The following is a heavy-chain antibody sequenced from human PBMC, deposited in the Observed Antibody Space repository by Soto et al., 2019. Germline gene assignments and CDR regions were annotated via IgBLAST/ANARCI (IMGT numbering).Heavy chain of an antibody. D-gene: IGHD6-13*01. J-gene: IGHJ4*02. CDR2: IYSGSST. Sequence: GGSLRLSCAASGFTVSSNHMSWVRQAPGKGLEWVSVIYSGSSTYYADSVKGRFTISRDNSKNTLYLQMNSLRAEDTALYYCAREVIAEHGRPPYWGQGNLGTVSS. CDR3: AREVIAEHGRPPY. CDR1: GFTVSSNH. V-gene: IGHV3-66*01.